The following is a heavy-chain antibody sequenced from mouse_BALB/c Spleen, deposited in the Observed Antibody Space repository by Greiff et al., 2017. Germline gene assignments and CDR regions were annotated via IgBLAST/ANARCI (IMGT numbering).Heavy chain of an antibody. J-gene: IGHJ4*01. CDR3: ASLYYRYGGYYAMDY. V-gene: IGHV5-4*02. CDR2: ISDGGSYT. D-gene: IGHD2-14*01. CDR1: GFTFSDYY. Sequence: EVKLVESGGGLVQPGGSLKLSCAASGFTFSDYYMYWVRQTPEKRLEWVATISDGGSYTYYPYSVKGRFTISRDNAKDNLYLQMSSLKSEDKAMYYYASLYYRYGGYYAMDYWGQGTSVTVSA.